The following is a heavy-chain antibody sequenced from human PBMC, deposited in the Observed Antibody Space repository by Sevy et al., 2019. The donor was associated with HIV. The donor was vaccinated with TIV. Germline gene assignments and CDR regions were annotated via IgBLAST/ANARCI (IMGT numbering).Heavy chain of an antibody. D-gene: IGHD3-16*02. V-gene: IGHV3-30*04. CDR1: GFTSSDYA. Sequence: GGSLRLSCEASGFTSSDYAIYWVRQAPGKGLEWVAVISYDGSEEYYSDSVRGRFTLSRDKATNTAYLQMNNLRLEDTAVYDCARGPEGFNIESPDYWGPGTLVTVSS. J-gene: IGHJ4*02. CDR3: ARGPEGFNIESPDY. CDR2: ISYDGSEE.